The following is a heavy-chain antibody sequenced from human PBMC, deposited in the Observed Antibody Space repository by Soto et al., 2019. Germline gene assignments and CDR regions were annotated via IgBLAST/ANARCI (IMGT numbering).Heavy chain of an antibody. CDR1: GFTFDDYA. Sequence: EVQLVESGGGLVQPGRSLRLSCAASGFTFDDYAMHWVRQAPGKGLEWVSGISWNSGSIGYADSVKGRFTISRDNAKNSLYLQMNSLRAEETALYYCARGQQLHYFDYWGQGTLVTVSS. J-gene: IGHJ4*02. CDR2: ISWNSGSI. V-gene: IGHV3-9*01. D-gene: IGHD6-13*01. CDR3: ARGQQLHYFDY.